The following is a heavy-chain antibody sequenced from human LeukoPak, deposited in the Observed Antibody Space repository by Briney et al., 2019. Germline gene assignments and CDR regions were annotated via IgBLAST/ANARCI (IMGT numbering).Heavy chain of an antibody. CDR3: ARVSSSWYQDWYFDL. D-gene: IGHD6-13*01. Sequence: GGSLRLSCIASGFTFSSSAMSWVRQAPGKGLEWVSDINGSGGRTYYADSVKGRFTISRDSSKSTLLLQMNSLRAEDTAVYYCARVSSSWYQDWYFDLWGRGTLVTVSS. J-gene: IGHJ2*01. CDR2: INGSGGRT. CDR1: GFTFSSSA. V-gene: IGHV3-23*01.